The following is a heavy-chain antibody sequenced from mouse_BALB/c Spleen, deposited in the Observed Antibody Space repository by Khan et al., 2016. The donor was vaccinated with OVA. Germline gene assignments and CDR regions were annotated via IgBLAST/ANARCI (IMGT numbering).Heavy chain of an antibody. Sequence: VXLQQSGAELTRPGASVKMSCKASGYTFTSYTMHWVKQRPGQGLEWIGYINPVSDYTNYNQNFKDKATLTADKSSSTAYMQLRSLTSEDSAVYYCAKEGAYYRSDGWFAYWGQGTLVTVST. CDR2: INPVSDYT. J-gene: IGHJ3*01. CDR3: AKEGAYYRSDGWFAY. CDR1: GYTFTSYT. D-gene: IGHD2-14*01. V-gene: IGHV1-4*01.